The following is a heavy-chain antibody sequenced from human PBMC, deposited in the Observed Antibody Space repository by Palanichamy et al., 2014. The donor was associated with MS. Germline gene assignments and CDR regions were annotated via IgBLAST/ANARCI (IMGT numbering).Heavy chain of an antibody. V-gene: IGHV3-21*01. D-gene: IGHD5-18*01. CDR2: ISSSSSYI. CDR3: ARSHSNTAMVTDY. CDR1: GFTFSSYS. J-gene: IGHJ4*02. Sequence: EVQLVESGGGLVKPGGSLRLSCAASGFTFSSYSMNWVRQAPGKGLERVSSISSSSSYIYYADSVKGRFTISRDNAKNSLYLQMNSLRAEDTAVYYCARSHSNTAMVTDYWGQGTLVTVSS.